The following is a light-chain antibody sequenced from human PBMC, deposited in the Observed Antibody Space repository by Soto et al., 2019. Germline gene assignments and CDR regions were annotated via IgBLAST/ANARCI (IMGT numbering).Light chain of an antibody. J-gene: IGLJ1*01. CDR2: EVS. CDR3: CSYAGSSTFYV. CDR1: RSDVGSYNL. V-gene: IGLV2-23*02. Sequence: QSVLTQPASVSGSPGQSITISCTGTRSDVGSYNLISWYQQYPDKAPKLMIYEVSKRPSGVSNRFSGSKSGNTASLTISGLQAEDEADYYCCSYAGSSTFYVFGSGTKVTVL.